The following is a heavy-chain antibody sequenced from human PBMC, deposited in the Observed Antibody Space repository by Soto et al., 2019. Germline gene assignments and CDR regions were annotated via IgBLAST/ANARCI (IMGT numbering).Heavy chain of an antibody. CDR1: GFTFSSYA. J-gene: IGHJ4*02. CDR3: AKEGYYYGSGSYYTPFDY. Sequence: EVQLLESGGDLVQPGGSLRLSCAASGFTFSSYAMNWVRQAPGKGLEWVSAISGSGGSTYSADSVKGRFTISRDNSKNTLYLQMNSLRAEDTAVYYCAKEGYYYGSGSYYTPFDYWGQGTLVTVSS. CDR2: ISGSGGST. V-gene: IGHV3-23*01. D-gene: IGHD3-10*01.